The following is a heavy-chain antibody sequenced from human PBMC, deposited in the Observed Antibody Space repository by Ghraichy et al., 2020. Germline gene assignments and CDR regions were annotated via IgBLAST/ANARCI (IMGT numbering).Heavy chain of an antibody. Sequence: SETLSLTCTVSGGSISSGGYSWSWIRQPPGKGLEWIGYIYHSGSTYYNPSLKSRVTISVDRSKNQFSLKLSSVTAADTAVYYCARTTSYDLFADYWGQGTLVTVS. V-gene: IGHV4-30-2*01. CDR1: GGSISSGGYS. CDR2: IYHSGST. J-gene: IGHJ4*02. D-gene: IGHD3-3*01. CDR3: ARTTSYDLFADY.